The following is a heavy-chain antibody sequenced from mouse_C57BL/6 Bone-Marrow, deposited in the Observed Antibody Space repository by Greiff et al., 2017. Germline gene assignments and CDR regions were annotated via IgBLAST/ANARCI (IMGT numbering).Heavy chain of an antibody. V-gene: IGHV2-2*01. D-gene: IGHD2-3*01. Sequence: QVQLQQSGPGLVQPSQSLSITCTVSGFSLTSYGVHWVRQSPGKGLEWLGVIWSGGSTDYNAAFISRLSISKDNSKSQFFFKMNSLQADDTAIYYCARIYDGYCVWFAYWGQGTLVTVSA. CDR1: GFSLTSYG. CDR2: IWSGGST. CDR3: ARIYDGYCVWFAY. J-gene: IGHJ3*01.